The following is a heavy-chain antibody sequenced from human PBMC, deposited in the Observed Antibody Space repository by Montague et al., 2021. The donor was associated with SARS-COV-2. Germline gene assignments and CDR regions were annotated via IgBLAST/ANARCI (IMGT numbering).Heavy chain of an antibody. CDR1: GGSISSSNYY. D-gene: IGHD3-9*01. J-gene: IGHJ5*02. CDR2: IYYSGST. V-gene: IGHV4-39*01. CDR3: ARRSYDILTGYSIPNWFDP. Sequence: SETLSLTCTVSGGSISSSNYYWGWIRQPPGKGLEWIGSIYYSGSTYYNPSLKSRVTIPVDTSKNQFSLKLSSVTAADTAVYYCARRSYDILTGYSIPNWFDPWGQGTLVTVSS.